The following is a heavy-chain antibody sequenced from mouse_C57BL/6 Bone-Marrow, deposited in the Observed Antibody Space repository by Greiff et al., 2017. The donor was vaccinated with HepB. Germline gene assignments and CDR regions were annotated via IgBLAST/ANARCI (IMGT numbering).Heavy chain of an antibody. CDR1: GYTFTRYW. V-gene: IGHV1-7*01. J-gene: IGHJ2*01. CDR2: INPSSGYT. Sequence: VQLQQSGAELAKPGASVKLSFKASGYTFTRYWMHWVKQRPGQGLEWIGYINPSSGYTKYNQKFKDKATLTADKSSSTAYMQLSSLTYEDSAVYYCALLLRPYYFDYWGQGTTLTVSS. D-gene: IGHD1-1*01. CDR3: ALLLRPYYFDY.